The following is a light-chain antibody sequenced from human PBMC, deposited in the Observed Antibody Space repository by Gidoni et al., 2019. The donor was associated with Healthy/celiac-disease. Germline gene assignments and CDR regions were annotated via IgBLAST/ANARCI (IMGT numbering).Light chain of an antibody. Sequence: SCVLTPPPSVPVAPGQTASIACSGDKLGDKYACWYQQKPGQSPVLVIYQDSKRPSGIPERFSGSNSGNTATLTISGTQAMDEADYYCQAWDSSTVVFGGGTKLTVL. CDR1: KLGDKY. V-gene: IGLV3-1*01. J-gene: IGLJ2*01. CDR2: QDS. CDR3: QAWDSSTVV.